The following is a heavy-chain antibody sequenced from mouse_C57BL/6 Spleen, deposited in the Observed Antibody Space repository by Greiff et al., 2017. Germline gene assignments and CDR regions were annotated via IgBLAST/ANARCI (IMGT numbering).Heavy chain of an antibody. CDR3: ARPTVVATKGWYFDV. CDR1: GYTFTSYW. CDR2: IDPSDSET. Sequence: QVQLQQPGAELVRPGSSVKLSCKASGYTFTSYWMHWVKQRPIQGLEWIGNIDPSDSETHYNQKFKDKATLTVDKSSSTAYMQLSSLTSEDSAVYYCARPTVVATKGWYFDVWGTGTTVTVSS. J-gene: IGHJ1*03. D-gene: IGHD1-1*01. V-gene: IGHV1-52*01.